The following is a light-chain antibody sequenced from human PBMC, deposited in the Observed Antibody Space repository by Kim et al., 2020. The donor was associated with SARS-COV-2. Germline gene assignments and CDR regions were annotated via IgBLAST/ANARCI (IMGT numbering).Light chain of an antibody. CDR3: AAWDDSLSVHYV. Sequence: QRVTISCSGRRSNIGSNYVYWYQQRPGAAPKLLIYENYQRPSGVPDRFSGSKSGTSASLAISGLRSEDEAHYYCAAWDDSLSVHYVFGTGTKVTVL. J-gene: IGLJ1*01. CDR1: RSNIGSNY. V-gene: IGLV1-47*01. CDR2: ENY.